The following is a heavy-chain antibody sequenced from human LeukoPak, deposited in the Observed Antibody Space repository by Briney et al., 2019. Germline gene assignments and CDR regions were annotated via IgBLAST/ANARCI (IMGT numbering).Heavy chain of an antibody. Sequence: PGRSLRLSCAASGFTFGTYGMDWVRQAPGKGLEWVAFIRSDGSYRFYAGSVKGRFTISRDNSKNTLFLQMNSLRLEDTAVYSCARGETARRGALDNWGQGTLVTVSS. V-gene: IGHV3-30*02. D-gene: IGHD6-6*01. J-gene: IGHJ4*02. CDR1: GFTFGTYG. CDR3: ARGETARRGALDN. CDR2: IRSDGSYR.